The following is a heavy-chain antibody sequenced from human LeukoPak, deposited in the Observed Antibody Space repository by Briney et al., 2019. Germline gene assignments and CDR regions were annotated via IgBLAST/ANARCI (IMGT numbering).Heavy chain of an antibody. V-gene: IGHV3-30*02. CDR3: ARDLIVGTTIRYYFDY. J-gene: IGHJ4*02. CDR2: VRYDSSNK. D-gene: IGHD1-26*01. Sequence: GGSLRLSCAASGFTFSGYGMHWVRQAPGKGLEWVAFVRYDSSNKYYADSVKGRFTVSRDNSKNMLYLQMNSLRAEDTAVYYCARDLIVGTTIRYYFDYWGQGTLVTVSS. CDR1: GFTFSGYG.